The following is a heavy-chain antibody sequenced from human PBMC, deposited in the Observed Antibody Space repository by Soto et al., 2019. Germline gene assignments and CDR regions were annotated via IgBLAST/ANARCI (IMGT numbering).Heavy chain of an antibody. J-gene: IGHJ6*02. Sequence: QITLKESGPTLVKPTQTLTLTCTFSGFSLSTSGVGVAWLRPPPGTALEWLALIYWDDDKRYRPSLEGRLTITKDASKDQVVLTMTNMHSVDTATYYCAYLPCSGGSCYWFSFSGMDVWGQGTTVTVSS. CDR1: GFSLSTSGVG. V-gene: IGHV2-5*02. D-gene: IGHD2-15*01. CDR2: IYWDDDK. CDR3: AYLPCSGGSCYWFSFSGMDV.